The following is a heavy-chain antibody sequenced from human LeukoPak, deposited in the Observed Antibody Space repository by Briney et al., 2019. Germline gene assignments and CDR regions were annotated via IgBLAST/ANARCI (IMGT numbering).Heavy chain of an antibody. CDR1: GGSITSSSYY. J-gene: IGHJ3*02. CDR3: ARVGGFSDYGDYVGAFDI. D-gene: IGHD4-17*01. Sequence: SETLSLTCTVSGGSITSSSYYWGWIRQPPGKGLEWIGSIHYSGSTNYNPSLKSRVTISVDTSRNQFSLKLSSVTAADTAVYYCARVGGFSDYGDYVGAFDIWGQGTLVTVSS. CDR2: IHYSGST. V-gene: IGHV4-39*07.